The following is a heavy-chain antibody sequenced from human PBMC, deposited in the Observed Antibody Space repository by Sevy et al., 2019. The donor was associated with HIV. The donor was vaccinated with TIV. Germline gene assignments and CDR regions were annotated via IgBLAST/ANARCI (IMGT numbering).Heavy chain of an antibody. CDR1: GFTFSSYW. CDR2: MKEDGSER. J-gene: IGHJ4*02. D-gene: IGHD5-18*01. CDR3: VREGVGGYSYSLDC. Sequence: GESLKISCAASGFTFSSYWMSWVRQAPGKGLEWVATMKEDGSERNHVDSVKGRFTISRDNAKNSLYLQMNSLRAEHTAVYYCVREGVGGYSYSLDCWGQGTLVTVSS. V-gene: IGHV3-7*01.